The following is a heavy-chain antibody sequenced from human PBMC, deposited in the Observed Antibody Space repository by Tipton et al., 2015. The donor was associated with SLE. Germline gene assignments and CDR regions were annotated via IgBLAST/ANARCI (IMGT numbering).Heavy chain of an antibody. V-gene: IGHV3-30*04. J-gene: IGHJ3*02. D-gene: IGHD3-10*01. CDR1: GFTFSSYA. CDR3: AREGILLWFGESYDAFDI. CDR2: ISYDGSNK. Sequence: SLRLSCAASGFTFSSYAMHWVRQAPGKGLEWVAVISYDGSNKYYADSVKGRFTISRDNSKNTLYLQMNSLRAEDTAVYYCAREGILLWFGESYDAFDIWGQGTMVTVSS.